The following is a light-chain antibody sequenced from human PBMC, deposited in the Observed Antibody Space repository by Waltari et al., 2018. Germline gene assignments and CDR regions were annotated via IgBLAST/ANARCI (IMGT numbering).Light chain of an antibody. Sequence: EIVLTQSPATLSLSPGERVTLSCRASRNVGPYVAWYQQRPGQAPRLLIHDVSNRAAGIPARFSGSGSGTDFTLTISSLEPEDSAVYYCQQRSNWPSGTFGQGTKVEIK. CDR3: QQRSNWPSGT. J-gene: IGKJ1*01. CDR1: RNVGPY. V-gene: IGKV3-11*01. CDR2: DVS.